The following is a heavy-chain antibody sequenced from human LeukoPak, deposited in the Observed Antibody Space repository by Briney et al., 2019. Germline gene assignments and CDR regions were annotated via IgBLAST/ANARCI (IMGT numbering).Heavy chain of an antibody. D-gene: IGHD3-10*02. V-gene: IGHV3-11*04. CDR3: AELGITMIGGV. Sequence: GGSMTLSSPASAFTFSDYNMRWIRQAPGKWLEWVSSIIRSGRTKYYAGSVNGRFTISRDNAKNSLYLQVNSLRAEDTAVYYCAELGITMIGGVWGKGTTVTISS. CDR1: AFTFSDYN. J-gene: IGHJ6*04. CDR2: IIRSGRTK.